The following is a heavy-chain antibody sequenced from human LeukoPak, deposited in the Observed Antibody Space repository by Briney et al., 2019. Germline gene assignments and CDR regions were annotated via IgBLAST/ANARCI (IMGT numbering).Heavy chain of an antibody. CDR2: IYYSGST. Sequence: KTSETPSLTCTVSGGSISSYYWSWIRQPPGKGLEWIGYIYYSGSTNYNPSLKSRVTISVDTSKNQFSLKLSSVTAADTAVYYCARSTLGGSLDYWGRGTLVTVSS. J-gene: IGHJ4*02. CDR3: ARSTLGGSLDY. CDR1: GGSISSYY. V-gene: IGHV4-59*01.